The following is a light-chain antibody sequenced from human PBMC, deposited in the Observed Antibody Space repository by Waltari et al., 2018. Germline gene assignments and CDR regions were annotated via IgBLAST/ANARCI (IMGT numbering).Light chain of an antibody. Sequence: QSALTQPRSVSGSPGQSVTISCTGTSSDVGGYKYVSWYQQHPGKAPKLMIYDVNKRPSGVPERFSGSKSGNTASLTISGLQAEDEADYYCCSYAGSNTLYVFGTGTKVTVL. CDR2: DVN. J-gene: IGLJ1*01. CDR3: CSYAGSNTLYV. V-gene: IGLV2-11*01. CDR1: SSDVGGYKY.